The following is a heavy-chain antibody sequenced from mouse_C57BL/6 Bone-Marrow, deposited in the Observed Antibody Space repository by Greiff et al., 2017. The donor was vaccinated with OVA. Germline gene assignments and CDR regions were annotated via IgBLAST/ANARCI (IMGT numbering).Heavy chain of an antibody. CDR2: IYPGDGDT. J-gene: IGHJ2*01. CDR1: GYAFSSSW. CDR3: ARWRDSSGSSYYFDY. D-gene: IGHD3-2*02. Sequence: VQLQQSGPELVKPGASVKISCKASGYAFSSSWMNWVKQRPGKGLEWIGRIYPGDGDTNYNGKFKGKATLTADKSSSTAYMQLSSLTSEDSAVYFCARWRDSSGSSYYFDYWGQGTTLTVSS. V-gene: IGHV1-82*01.